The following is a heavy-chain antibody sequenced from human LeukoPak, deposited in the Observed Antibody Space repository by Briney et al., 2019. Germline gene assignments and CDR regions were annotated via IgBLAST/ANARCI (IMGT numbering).Heavy chain of an antibody. J-gene: IGHJ6*03. CDR3: AREGDTAMVYYYYYYMDV. CDR1: GFTFSSYE. D-gene: IGHD5-18*01. Sequence: GGSLRLSCAASGFTFSSYEMNWVRQAPGKGLEWVSYISSSGSNIYYADSVKGRFTISRDNAKNSLYLQMNSLRAEDTAVYYCAREGDTAMVYYYYYYMDVWGKGTTVTVSS. V-gene: IGHV3-48*03. CDR2: ISSSGSNI.